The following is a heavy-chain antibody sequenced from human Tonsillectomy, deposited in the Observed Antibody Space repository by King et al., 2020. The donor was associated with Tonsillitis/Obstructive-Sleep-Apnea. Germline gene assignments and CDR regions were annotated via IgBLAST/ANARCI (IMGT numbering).Heavy chain of an antibody. CDR2: INHSGST. CDR3: AGEVVITTGEYFQH. D-gene: IGHD3-22*01. J-gene: IGHJ1*01. CDR1: GGSFSGYY. Sequence: VQLQQWGAGLLKPSETLSLTCAVYGGSFSGYYWSWIRQPPGKGLEWIGEINHSGSTNYNPSLKSRVSISVDTSKNQFSLKLSSATAADTAVYYCAGEVVITTGEYFQHWGQGTLVTVSS. V-gene: IGHV4-34*01.